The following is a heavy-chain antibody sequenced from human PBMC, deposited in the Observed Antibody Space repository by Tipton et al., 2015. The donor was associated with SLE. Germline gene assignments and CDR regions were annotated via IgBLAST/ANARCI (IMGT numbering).Heavy chain of an antibody. CDR1: GGSISSYY. Sequence: TLSLTCTVSGGSISSYYWSWIRQPAGKGLEWIGRIYTSGSTYYNPPLKSRVTISVDTSKNQFSLKLSSVTAADTAVYYCASEHSGWLDYWGQGTLVTVSS. CDR3: ASEHSGWLDY. D-gene: IGHD6-19*01. J-gene: IGHJ4*02. V-gene: IGHV4-4*07. CDR2: IYTSGST.